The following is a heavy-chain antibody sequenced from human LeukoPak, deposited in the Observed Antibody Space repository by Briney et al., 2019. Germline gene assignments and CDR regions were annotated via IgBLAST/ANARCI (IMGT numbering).Heavy chain of an antibody. V-gene: IGHV4-30-2*03. CDR1: GGSTSSGGYS. CDR3: ARHKYSSGWPPEGAFDI. CDR2: IYYSGST. J-gene: IGHJ3*02. D-gene: IGHD6-19*01. Sequence: SQTLSLTCAVSGGSTSSGGYSWSWIRQPPGKGLEWIGSIYYSGSTYYNPSLKSRVTISVDTSKSQFSLKLSSVTAADTAVYYCARHKYSSGWPPEGAFDIWGQGTMVTVSS.